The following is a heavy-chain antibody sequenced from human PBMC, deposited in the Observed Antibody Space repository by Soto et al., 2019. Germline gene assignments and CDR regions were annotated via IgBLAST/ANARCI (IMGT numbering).Heavy chain of an antibody. CDR2: FDPEDGET. D-gene: IGHD2-21*02. Sequence: ASVKVSCKVSGYTLTELSMHWVRQAPGKGLEWMGGFDPEDGETIYARKFQGRVTMTEDTSTDTAYMELSSLRSEDTAVYYCATDPAHCGGDCYYFAYWGQGPPATLS. J-gene: IGHJ4*02. CDR3: ATDPAHCGGDCYYFAY. V-gene: IGHV1-24*01. CDR1: GYTLTELS.